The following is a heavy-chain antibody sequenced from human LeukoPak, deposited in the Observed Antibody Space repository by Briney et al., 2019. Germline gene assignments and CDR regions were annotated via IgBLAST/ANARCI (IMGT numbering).Heavy chain of an antibody. D-gene: IGHD2-2*01. CDR1: GFTFSSYA. Sequence: SGGSLRLSCAASGFTFSSYAMSGVRQAPGKGLEWVSAISGSGGSTYYADSVKGRFTISRDNSKNTLYLQMNSLRAEDTAVYYCAKQYCSSTSCSYFDYWGQGTLVTVSS. CDR2: ISGSGGST. J-gene: IGHJ4*02. V-gene: IGHV3-23*01. CDR3: AKQYCSSTSCSYFDY.